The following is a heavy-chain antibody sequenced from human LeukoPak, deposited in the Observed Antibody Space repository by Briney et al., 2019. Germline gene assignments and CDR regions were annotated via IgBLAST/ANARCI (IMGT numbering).Heavy chain of an antibody. D-gene: IGHD3-22*01. CDR1: GGSISSYY. J-gene: IGHJ4*02. Sequence: PSETLSLTCTVSGGSISSYYWSWIRQPPGKGLEWIGYLYYTGSTNYNPSLKSRVTISLDTSKKQFSLKLSSVTAADTAVYYCPRTFNYYDSSGYYGWGQGTLVTVSS. CDR3: PRTFNYYDSSGYYG. CDR2: LYYTGST. V-gene: IGHV4-59*01.